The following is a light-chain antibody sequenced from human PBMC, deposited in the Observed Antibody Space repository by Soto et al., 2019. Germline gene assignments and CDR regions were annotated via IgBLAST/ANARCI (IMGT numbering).Light chain of an antibody. V-gene: IGKV3-11*01. CDR3: QQRSNSWT. CDR1: QSVSSY. CDR2: DAS. Sequence: PGERATLSCRASQSVSSYLAWYQQKPGHAPRLLIYDASNRATGIPARFSVSGSGTDFTLTISSLEPEDFAVYYCQQRSNSWTFGQGTKVEIK. J-gene: IGKJ1*01.